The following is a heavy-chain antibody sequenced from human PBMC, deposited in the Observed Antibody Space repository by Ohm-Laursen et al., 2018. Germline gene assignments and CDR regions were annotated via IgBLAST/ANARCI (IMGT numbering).Heavy chain of an antibody. J-gene: IGHJ4*02. CDR1: RFTLSIYP. CDR3: ARDTSLRY. V-gene: IGHV3-23*01. D-gene: IGHD4-17*01. CDR2: ISGGGGST. Sequence: SLRLSCAASRFTLSIYPMTWVRQAPGKGLAWVSAISGGGGSTYYADSVKGRFTISRDNSQNTLFLQMNSLRAEDTAVYYCARDTSLRYWGQGTLVTVSS.